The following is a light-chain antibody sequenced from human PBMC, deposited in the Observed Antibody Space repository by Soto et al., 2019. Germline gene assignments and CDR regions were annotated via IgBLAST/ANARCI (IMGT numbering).Light chain of an antibody. CDR3: SSFTSSSTYV. CDR1: SSDVGAYKF. V-gene: IGLV2-14*03. Sequence: QSVLTQPASVSGSPGQSITISCTGTSSDVGAYKFVSWYQHHPGKAPKLIIYDVTTRPSGVSNRFSGSKSGDTASLTISGLQSEDEADYYCSSFTSSSTYVFGTGTKVTXL. CDR2: DVT. J-gene: IGLJ1*01.